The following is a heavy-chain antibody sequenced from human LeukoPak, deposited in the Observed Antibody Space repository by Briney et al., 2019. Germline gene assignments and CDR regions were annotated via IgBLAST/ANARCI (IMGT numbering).Heavy chain of an antibody. CDR2: IYSSGDT. CDR1: GGSISNYY. CDR3: ARHGHGSGSYSVWFDP. Sequence: SETLSLTCTVSGGSISNYYWSWIRQPAGEGLEWIGRIYSSGDTNYNPSLKSRVTISVDTSKNQFSLKLSSVTAADTAVYYCARHGHGSGSYSVWFDPWGQGTLVTVSS. J-gene: IGHJ5*02. V-gene: IGHV4-4*07. D-gene: IGHD3-10*01.